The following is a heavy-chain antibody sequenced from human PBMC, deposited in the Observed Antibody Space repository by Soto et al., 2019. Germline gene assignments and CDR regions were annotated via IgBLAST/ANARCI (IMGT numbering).Heavy chain of an antibody. CDR1: GSSFSDYY. D-gene: IGHD3-10*01. CDR2: IGASGSPI. V-gene: IGHV3-11*01. CDR3: ARGTYGMDV. Sequence: QMQLVQSGGGLVKPGGSLRLSGAASGSSFSDYYMSWIRRAPGKGLEWVSYIGASGSPIYFGDSVKGRFSIPRDNTNNSLYLQMNSLRPDDTAVYYCARGTYGMDVWGQGTTVIVSS. J-gene: IGHJ6*02.